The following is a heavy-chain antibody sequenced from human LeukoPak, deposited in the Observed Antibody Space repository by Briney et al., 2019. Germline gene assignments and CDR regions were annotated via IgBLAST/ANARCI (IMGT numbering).Heavy chain of an antibody. CDR3: AIMHGYYDGSGYWVQ. CDR1: GFTFGSYG. J-gene: IGHJ1*01. V-gene: IGHV3-23*01. CDR2: ITPNADRT. D-gene: IGHD3-22*01. Sequence: GGSLRLSCAAFGFTFGSYGMSWVRQAPGKGLEWVSFITPNADRTSYADSVEGRFTISRDNPRNTLYMQMNSLRDEDTALYYCAIMHGYYDGSGYWVQWGQGTLVTVSS.